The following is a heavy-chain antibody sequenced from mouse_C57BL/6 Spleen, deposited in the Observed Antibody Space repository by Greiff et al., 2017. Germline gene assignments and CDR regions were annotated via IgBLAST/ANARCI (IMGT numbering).Heavy chain of an antibody. CDR2: INPSNGGT. J-gene: IGHJ4*01. CDR3: ARYRYYGSKDYAMDY. CDR1: GYTFTSYW. D-gene: IGHD1-1*01. V-gene: IGHV1-53*01. Sequence: QVQLQQPGTELVKPGASVKLSCKASGYTFTSYWMHWVKQRPGQGLEWIGNINPSNGGTNYNEKFKSKATLTVDKSSSTAYMQLSSLTSEDSAVYYCARYRYYGSKDYAMDYWGQGTSVTVSS.